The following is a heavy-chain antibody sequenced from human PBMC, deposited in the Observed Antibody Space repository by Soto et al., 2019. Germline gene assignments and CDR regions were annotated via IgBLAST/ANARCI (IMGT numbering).Heavy chain of an antibody. CDR1: GGSISSGGYY. V-gene: IGHV4-30-4*01. Sequence: TLSLTCTVSGGSISSGGYYWSWIRQPPGKGLEWIGHIYNSGSTYNNPSLKSRVTISVDTSKNQFSLNLNSVTAADTAVYYCARGPAGDKVDYWGQGTLVTVSS. CDR2: IYNSGST. J-gene: IGHJ4*02. D-gene: IGHD7-27*01. CDR3: ARGPAGDKVDY.